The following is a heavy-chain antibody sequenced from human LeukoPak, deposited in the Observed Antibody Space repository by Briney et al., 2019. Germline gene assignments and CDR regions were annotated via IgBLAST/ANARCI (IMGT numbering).Heavy chain of an antibody. D-gene: IGHD2-8*01. CDR2: ISGDGGRT. CDR3: AKDIATYCSNDVRSGA. V-gene: IGHV3-43*02. Sequence: GGSLRLXCAASGFTFDDYGMRWVRQAPGKGLEWVSLISGDGGRTYYADSVKGRFTISRDSSKNSLFLQMNSLRTEDTALYYCAKDIATYCSNDVRSGAWGQGTLVTVSS. CDR1: GFTFDDYG. J-gene: IGHJ4*02.